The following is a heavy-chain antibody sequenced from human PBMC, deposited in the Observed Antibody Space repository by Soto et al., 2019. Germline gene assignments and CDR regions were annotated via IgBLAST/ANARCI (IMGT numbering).Heavy chain of an antibody. D-gene: IGHD3-22*01. CDR1: GFTFSSYS. J-gene: IGHJ3*02. CDR2: ISSSSSTI. CDR3: ARDDNYYDSSGYPYLI. Sequence: GSLRLSCAASGFTFSSYSMNWVRQAPGKGLEWVSYISSSSSTIYYADSVKGRFTISRDNAKNSLYLQMNSLRDEDTAVYYCARDDNYYDSSGYPYLIWGQGTMVTVSS. V-gene: IGHV3-48*02.